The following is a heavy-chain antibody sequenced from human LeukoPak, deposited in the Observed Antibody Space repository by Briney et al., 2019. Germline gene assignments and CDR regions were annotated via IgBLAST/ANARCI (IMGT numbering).Heavy chain of an antibody. J-gene: IGHJ4*02. V-gene: IGHV3-33*06. Sequence: GGSLRLSCAASGFTFSSYGMHWVRQAPGKGLEWVAVIWYDGSNKYYADSVKGRFTISRDNSKNTLYLQMNSLRAEDTAVYYCAKEPYYYDSSGYPSFFDYWGQGTLVTVSS. CDR1: GFTFSSYG. D-gene: IGHD3-22*01. CDR2: IWYDGSNK. CDR3: AKEPYYYDSSGYPSFFDY.